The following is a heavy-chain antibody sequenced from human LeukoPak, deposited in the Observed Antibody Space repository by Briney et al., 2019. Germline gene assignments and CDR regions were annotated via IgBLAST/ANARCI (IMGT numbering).Heavy chain of an antibody. D-gene: IGHD4-23*01. V-gene: IGHV1-18*01. J-gene: IGHJ6*02. CDR1: GYTFTSYG. CDR2: IGAYNGNT. Sequence: VKVSCHASGYTFTSYGISWVRQAPGQGLEWMGWIGAYNGNTNYAQKLQGRVTMTTDTSTSTAYMELRSLRSDDTAVYYCARGTTVADYGMDVWGQGTTVTVSS. CDR3: ARGTTVADYGMDV.